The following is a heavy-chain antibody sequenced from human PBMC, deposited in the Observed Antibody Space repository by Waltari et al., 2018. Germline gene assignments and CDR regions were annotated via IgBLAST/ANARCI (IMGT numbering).Heavy chain of an antibody. CDR3: ARDRIENSNSGADY. Sequence: EVQLVESGGGLVKPGGSLRLSCAASGFTFSSYSMNWVRQAPGKGLEWVSSITSRSTYIYYADSVKGRFTISRDSAKNSLYLQMNSLRAEDTAVYYCARDRIENSNSGADYWGQGTLVTVSS. D-gene: IGHD6-6*01. CDR1: GFTFSSYS. V-gene: IGHV3-21*01. CDR2: ITSRSTYI. J-gene: IGHJ4*02.